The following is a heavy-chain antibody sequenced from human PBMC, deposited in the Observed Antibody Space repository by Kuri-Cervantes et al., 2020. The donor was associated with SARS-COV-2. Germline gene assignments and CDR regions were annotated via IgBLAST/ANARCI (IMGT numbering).Heavy chain of an antibody. J-gene: IGHJ6*03. CDR2: IKQDGSEK. CDR3: VREVTFHYYYYYTDV. CDR1: GFTFSSYW. V-gene: IGHV3-7*01. D-gene: IGHD4-23*01. Sequence: GGSLRLSCAASGFTFSSYWMSWVRQAPGKGLEWVANIKQDGSEKHCVDSVKGRFTISRDNAKNSLYLQMNSLRAEDTAVFYCVREVTFHYYYYYTDVWGKGTTVTVSS.